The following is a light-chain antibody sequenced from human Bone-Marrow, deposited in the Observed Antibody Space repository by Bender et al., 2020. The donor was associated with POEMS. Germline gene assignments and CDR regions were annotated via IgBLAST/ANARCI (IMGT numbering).Light chain of an antibody. CDR2: EVS. V-gene: IGLV2-14*02. J-gene: IGLJ2*01. CDR1: SSDVGSYNL. CDR3: TSYTDSSTVV. Sequence: QSALTQPPSASGSPGQSVAISCTGTSSDVGSYNLVSWYQQHPGKAPKLMIYEVSYRPSGISDRFSGSKSGNTASLTISGLQAEDEADYYCTSYTDSSTVVVGGGTKVTVL.